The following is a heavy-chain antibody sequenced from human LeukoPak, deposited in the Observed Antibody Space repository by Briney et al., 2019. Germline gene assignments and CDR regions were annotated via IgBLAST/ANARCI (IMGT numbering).Heavy chain of an antibody. CDR2: ISGSGGST. Sequence: GGSLRLSCAASGFTFSSYAMSWVRQAPGKGLEWVSAISGSGGSTYYADSVKGRFTISRDNSKNTLYLQMNSLRAEDTAVYYCAKGPRWYGGYSQRSFYYFDYWGQGTLVTVSS. CDR3: AKGPRWYGGYSQRSFYYFDY. CDR1: GFTFSSYA. V-gene: IGHV3-23*01. J-gene: IGHJ4*02. D-gene: IGHD4-23*01.